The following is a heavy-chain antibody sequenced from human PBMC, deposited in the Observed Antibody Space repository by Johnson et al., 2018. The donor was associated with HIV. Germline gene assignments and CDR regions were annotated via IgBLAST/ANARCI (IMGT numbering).Heavy chain of an antibody. D-gene: IGHD6-6*01. Sequence: QVQLVESGGGVVQPGRSLRLSCAASGFTFSSYAMHWVRQAPGKGLEWVAVISYDGSNKYYRDSVKGRFTISRDNAKNSLYLQMNSLRAEDTAVYYCARGRIAARPIWGQGTMVTVSS. CDR3: ARGRIAARPI. V-gene: IGHV3-30*04. J-gene: IGHJ3*02. CDR1: GFTFSSYA. CDR2: ISYDGSNK.